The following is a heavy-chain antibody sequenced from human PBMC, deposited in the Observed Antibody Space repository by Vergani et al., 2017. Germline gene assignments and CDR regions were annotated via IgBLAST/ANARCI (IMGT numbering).Heavy chain of an antibody. J-gene: IGHJ4*02. V-gene: IGHV4-39*01. D-gene: IGHD3-9*01. CDR3: ARTESFILRYFHWAL. CDR2: IYHSGCA. CDR1: GGSITSRSYY. Sequence: QLHLQESGPGLVKPSETLSLTCTVSGGSITSRSYYWGWIRQPPGKGLEWIGNIYHSGCAYYNPSLNGRVTISVDTSKNQFSLEVTSVTAADTAIYFCARTESFILRYFHWALWGQGTLVTVSS.